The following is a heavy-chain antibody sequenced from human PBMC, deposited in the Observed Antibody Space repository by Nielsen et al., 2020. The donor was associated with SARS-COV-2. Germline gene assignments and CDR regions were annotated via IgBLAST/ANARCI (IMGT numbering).Heavy chain of an antibody. CDR2: ISSSSSYI. J-gene: IGHJ3*02. D-gene: IGHD6-13*01. CDR3: AGDSPPGYSSSGGDDAFDI. CDR1: GFAFSSYS. Sequence: GESLKISCAASGFAFSSYSMNWVHQAPGKGLEWVSSISSSSSYIYYADSVKGRFTISRDNAKNSLYLQMNSLRAEDTAVYYCAGDSPPGYSSSGGDDAFDIWGQGTMVTVSS. V-gene: IGHV3-21*01.